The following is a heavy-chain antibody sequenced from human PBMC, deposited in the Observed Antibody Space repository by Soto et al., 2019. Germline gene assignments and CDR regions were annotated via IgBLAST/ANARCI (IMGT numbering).Heavy chain of an antibody. CDR3: ARGRNQWLALGTFDY. CDR2: IIPIFGTA. Sequence: QVQLVQSGAEVKKPRSSVKVSCKASGGTFSSYAISWVRQAPGQGLEWMGGIIPIFGTANYAQKFQGRVTITTDESTSTAYMELSSLRSEDTAVYYGARGRNQWLALGTFDYWGQGTLVNVSS. CDR1: GGTFSSYA. D-gene: IGHD6-19*01. V-gene: IGHV1-69*01. J-gene: IGHJ4*02.